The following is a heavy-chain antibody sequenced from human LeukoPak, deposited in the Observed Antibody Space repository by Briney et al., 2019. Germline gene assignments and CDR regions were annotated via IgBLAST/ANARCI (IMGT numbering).Heavy chain of an antibody. J-gene: IGHJ4*02. CDR1: GYTFTSYD. CDR3: ARVKSGTMRVDY. D-gene: IGHD1-7*01. V-gene: IGHV1-8*03. Sequence: ASVKVSCKSSGYTFTSYDINWVRQATGQGLERMGWMNPNSGNTGYAQKFQGRVTITRNTSISTAYMELSSLRSEDTAVYYCARVKSGTMRVDYWGQGTLVTVSS. CDR2: MNPNSGNT.